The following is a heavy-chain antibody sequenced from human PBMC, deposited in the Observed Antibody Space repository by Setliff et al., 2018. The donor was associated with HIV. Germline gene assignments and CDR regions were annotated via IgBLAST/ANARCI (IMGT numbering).Heavy chain of an antibody. CDR2: INTVNGNT. D-gene: IGHD3-10*01. CDR1: GYIFTMYT. V-gene: IGHV1-3*04. J-gene: IGHJ4*02. CDR3: AREPAGSGSGSFGF. Sequence: ASVKVSCKASGYIFTMYTMYWVRQAPGQRLEWMGRINTVNGNTKYSQNFQGRVTITRDTSANTANMELSSLRSEDAAVYYCAREPAGSGSGSFGFWGQGTLVTVSS.